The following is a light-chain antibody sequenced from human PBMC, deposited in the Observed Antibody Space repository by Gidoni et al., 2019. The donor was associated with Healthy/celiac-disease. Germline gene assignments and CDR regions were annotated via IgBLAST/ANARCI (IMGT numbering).Light chain of an antibody. J-gene: IGLJ2*01. CDR3: NSRDSSGNHVV. CDR2: GKN. CDR1: SLRSYY. V-gene: IGLV3-19*01. Sequence: SSELTQDPAVSVALGQTVRITGQGDSLRSYYASWYQQKPGQAPVLVIYGKNNRPLGIPDRFSGSSSGNTASLTITGAQAEDEADYYCNSRDSSGNHVVFGGGTKLTVL.